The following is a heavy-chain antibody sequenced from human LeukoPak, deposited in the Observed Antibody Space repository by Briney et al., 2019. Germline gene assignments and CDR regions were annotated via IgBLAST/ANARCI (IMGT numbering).Heavy chain of an antibody. CDR1: GGSISSYY. V-gene: IGHV4-4*07. J-gene: IGHJ4*02. CDR3: ARGRKYTSGYRVTELGSGYSDY. CDR2: ISTSGST. Sequence: SETLSLTCTVSGGSISSYYWSWIRQPAGKGLEWIGRISTSGSTNYNPSLKSRVTMSVDTSKNQFSLKLSSVTAADAAVYYCARGRKYTSGYRVTELGSGYSDYWGQGTLVTVSS. D-gene: IGHD5-18*01.